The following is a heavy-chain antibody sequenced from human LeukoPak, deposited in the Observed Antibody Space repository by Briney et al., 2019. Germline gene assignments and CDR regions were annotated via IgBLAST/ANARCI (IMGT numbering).Heavy chain of an antibody. Sequence: PSETLSLTCTVSGGSISSYYWSWIRQPPGKGLEWIGYIYYSGSTNYNPSLKSRVTISVDTSKNQFSLKLSSVTAADTAVYYCARVPVMSIAAAGKAKQDDLYWYFDLWGRGTLVTVSS. CDR3: ARVPVMSIAAAGKAKQDDLYWYFDL. CDR1: GGSISSYY. D-gene: IGHD6-13*01. J-gene: IGHJ2*01. V-gene: IGHV4-59*01. CDR2: IYYSGST.